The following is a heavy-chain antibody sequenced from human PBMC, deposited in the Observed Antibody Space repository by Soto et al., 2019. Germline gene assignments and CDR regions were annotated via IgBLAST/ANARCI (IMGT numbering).Heavy chain of an antibody. Sequence: SETLSLTCTFSVVSISSGGYYCSWIRQPPWKDLEWIGYIYYSGNTYYNPSLKSRLTISVDTSKKQFSLRLSSVTAADTAVYYCATNGDYYDSSGTKYFHHWGQATLVTVSS. CDR2: IYYSGNT. CDR1: VVSISSGGYY. V-gene: IGHV4-31*03. J-gene: IGHJ1*01. CDR3: ATNGDYYDSSGTKYFHH. D-gene: IGHD3-22*01.